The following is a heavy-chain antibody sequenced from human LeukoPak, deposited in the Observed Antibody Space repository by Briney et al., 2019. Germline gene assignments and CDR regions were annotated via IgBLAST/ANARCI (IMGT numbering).Heavy chain of an antibody. J-gene: IGHJ6*03. Sequence: SGPTLVNPPQTLTLTCTFSGFSLRTRGVGVGWIRQPPGKALEWLTLIYWDDDKRYNPSLKSRLTITKDTSKNQVVLTMTNMDPVDTAIYYCARDSSSYYMDVWGKGTTVTVSS. V-gene: IGHV2-5*02. CDR1: GFSLRTRGVG. CDR2: IYWDDDK. CDR3: ARDSSSYYMDV. D-gene: IGHD6-6*01.